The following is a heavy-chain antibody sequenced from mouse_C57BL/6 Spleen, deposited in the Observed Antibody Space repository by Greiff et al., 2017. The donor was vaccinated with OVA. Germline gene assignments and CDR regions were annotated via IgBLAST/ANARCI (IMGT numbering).Heavy chain of an antibody. D-gene: IGHD4-1*01. CDR2: IRSKSNNYAT. CDR1: GFSFNTYA. Sequence: EVKLQESGGGLVQPKGSLKLSCAASGFSFNTYAMNWVRQAPGKGLEWVARIRSKSNNYATYYADSVKDRFTISRDDSESMLYLQMNNLKTEDTAMYYCVRNWDVDYAMDYWGQGTSVTVSS. V-gene: IGHV10-1*01. J-gene: IGHJ4*01. CDR3: VRNWDVDYAMDY.